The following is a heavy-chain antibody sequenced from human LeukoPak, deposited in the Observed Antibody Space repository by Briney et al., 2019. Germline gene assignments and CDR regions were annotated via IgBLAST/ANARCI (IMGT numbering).Heavy chain of an antibody. CDR2: IYSGGST. CDR3: ARHDGGYGPFDY. J-gene: IGHJ4*02. Sequence: GGSLRLSCAVSGFTVSNNYMNWVRQAPGKGLGWVSIIYSGGSTYYTDSVKGRFTISRDNSKNTLYLQMNSLRAEDTAVYYCARHDGGYGPFDYWGQGTLVTVSS. D-gene: IGHD5-12*01. V-gene: IGHV3-53*01. CDR1: GFTVSNNY.